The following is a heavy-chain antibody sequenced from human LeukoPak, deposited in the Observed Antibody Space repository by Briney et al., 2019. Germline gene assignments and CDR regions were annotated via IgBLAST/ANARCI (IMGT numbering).Heavy chain of an antibody. D-gene: IGHD5-18*01. CDR2: ISGSGGST. V-gene: IGHV3-23*01. J-gene: IGHJ6*02. Sequence: PGGSLRLSCAASGFTLSSYAMSWVRQAPGKGLEWVSAISGSGGSTYYADSVKGRFTISRDNSKNTLYLQMNSLRAEDTAVYYCAGDTDMVYYYGMDVWGQGTTVTVSS. CDR1: GFTLSSYA. CDR3: AGDTDMVYYYGMDV.